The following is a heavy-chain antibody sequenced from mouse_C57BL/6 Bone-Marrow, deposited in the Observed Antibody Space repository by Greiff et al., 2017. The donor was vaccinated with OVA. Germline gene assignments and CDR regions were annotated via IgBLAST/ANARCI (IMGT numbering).Heavy chain of an antibody. J-gene: IGHJ2*01. CDR2: ILPGSRST. D-gene: IGHD2-4*01. V-gene: IGHV1-9*01. Sequence: VQLVESGAELMKPGASVKLSCKATGYTFTGYWIEWVKQSPGHGLEWIGEILPGSRSTNYNEKFKGKATFTADTSSNTAYMQRSSLTDEDSAIYYCAFYEDYEEGVDNWGQGTTLTVSS. CDR3: AFYEDYEEGVDN. CDR1: GYTFTGYW.